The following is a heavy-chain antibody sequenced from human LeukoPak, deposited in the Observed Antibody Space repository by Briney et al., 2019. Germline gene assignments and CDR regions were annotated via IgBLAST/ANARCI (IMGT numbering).Heavy chain of an antibody. Sequence: SETLSLTCTVSGGSISSYYCSWIRHPPAQGLELIGYIYYSGSTNYNPSLKSRITISVDTSKNQFSLNLNSVTATATAVYYCARRGSSWFFIEVWGKGTTVTISS. CDR1: GGSISSYY. CDR3: ARRGSSWFFIEV. J-gene: IGHJ6*03. V-gene: IGHV4-59*01. D-gene: IGHD6-13*01. CDR2: IYYSGST.